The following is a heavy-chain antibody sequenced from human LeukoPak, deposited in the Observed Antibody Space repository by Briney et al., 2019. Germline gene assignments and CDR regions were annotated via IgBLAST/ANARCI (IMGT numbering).Heavy chain of an antibody. D-gene: IGHD1-26*01. Sequence: SETLSLTCTVSGGSISSSSYYWGWIRQPPGKGLEWIGSIYYSGSTYYNPSLKSRVTISVDTSKYQFSLNLNSVTAADTAVYYCARDEVGISYWGQGTLVTVSS. J-gene: IGHJ4*02. CDR1: GGSISSSSYY. V-gene: IGHV4-39*07. CDR2: IYYSGST. CDR3: ARDEVGISY.